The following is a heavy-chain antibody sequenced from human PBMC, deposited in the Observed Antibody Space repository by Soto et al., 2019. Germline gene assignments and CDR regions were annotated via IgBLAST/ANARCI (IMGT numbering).Heavy chain of an antibody. V-gene: IGHV3-13*04. CDR3: ARGALGFDP. D-gene: IGHD6-6*01. CDR2: IGTSGDT. Sequence: EVQVVESGGGLVQPGGSLRLSCAASGFTFSRYDMHWVRQATGRGLEWVSGIGTSGDTYYAGSVKGRFTISRENAKNSGYLQMNSLRAGDTAVYYCARGALGFDPWGQGTLVAVSS. CDR1: GFTFSRYD. J-gene: IGHJ5*02.